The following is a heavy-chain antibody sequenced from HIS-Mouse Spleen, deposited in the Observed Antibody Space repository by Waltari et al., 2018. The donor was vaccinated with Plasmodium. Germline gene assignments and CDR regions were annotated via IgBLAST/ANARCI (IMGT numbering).Heavy chain of an antibody. V-gene: IGHV4-59*01. D-gene: IGHD6-6*01. CDR3: ARGGYSSSSYYFDY. J-gene: IGHJ4*02. CDR1: GGSIRSSY. Sequence: QLQLQESGPGLVKPSETLSLTCTVSGGSIRSSYWSWIRQPPGKGLEWIAYIYYSGSTNYNPSLKSRVTISVDTSKNQFSLKLSSVTAADTAVFYCARGGYSSSSYYFDYWGQGTLVTVSS. CDR2: IYYSGST.